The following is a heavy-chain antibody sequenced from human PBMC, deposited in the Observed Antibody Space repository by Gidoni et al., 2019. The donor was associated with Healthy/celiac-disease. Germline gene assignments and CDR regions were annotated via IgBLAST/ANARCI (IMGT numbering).Heavy chain of an antibody. CDR1: GGTFSSYT. CDR2: IIPILGIA. Sequence: QVQLVQSGAEVKKPGSSVKVSCKASGGTFSSYTISWVRQAPGQGLEWMGRIIPILGIANYAQKFQGRVTITADKSTSTAYMELSSLRSEDTAVYYCARDLGSYDAGWFDPWGQGTLVTVSS. D-gene: IGHD3-3*01. CDR3: ARDLGSYDAGWFDP. V-gene: IGHV1-69*08. J-gene: IGHJ5*02.